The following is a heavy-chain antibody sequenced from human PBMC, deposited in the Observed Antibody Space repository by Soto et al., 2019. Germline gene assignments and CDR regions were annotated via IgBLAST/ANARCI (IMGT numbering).Heavy chain of an antibody. V-gene: IGHV1-69*01. CDR3: ARDGTLYDSSAYYYVY. Sequence: QVQLVQSGAEVKKPGSSVKVSCKASGGTFSRYVISWVRQAPGQGLEWMGGIIPVFGKANYAEKFQGRVTITADESTSTGYMELRSLTAEDTAVYYCARDGTLYDSSAYYYVYWGQGTLVTVSS. J-gene: IGHJ4*02. CDR1: GGTFSRYV. CDR2: IIPVFGKA. D-gene: IGHD3-22*01.